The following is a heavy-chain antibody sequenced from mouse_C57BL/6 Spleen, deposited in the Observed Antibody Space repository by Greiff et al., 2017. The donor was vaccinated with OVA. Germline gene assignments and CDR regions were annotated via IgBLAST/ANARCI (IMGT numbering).Heavy chain of an antibody. Sequence: VQLQQSGPELVKPGDSVKISCKASGYSFTGYFMNWVMQSHGKSLEWIGRINPYNGDTFYNQKFKGKATLTVDKSSSTAHMELRSLTSEDSAVYYCARGGNWGYFDVWGTGTTVTVSS. CDR3: ARGGNWGYFDV. J-gene: IGHJ1*03. CDR2: INPYNGDT. D-gene: IGHD4-1*01. V-gene: IGHV1-20*01. CDR1: GYSFTGYF.